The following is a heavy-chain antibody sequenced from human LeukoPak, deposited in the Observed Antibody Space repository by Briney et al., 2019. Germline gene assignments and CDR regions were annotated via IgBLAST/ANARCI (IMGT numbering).Heavy chain of an antibody. D-gene: IGHD4-11*01. Sequence: ASVKVSCKASGYIFTTYAMNWLRQAPGQGLEWMGWINTHTGNPTYAQGFTTRFVFSLDTSVSTAYLQISSLKAEDTAVYYCARDGYSNSDYYYYYMDVWGKGTTVTVSS. CDR1: GYIFTTYA. CDR2: INTHTGNP. V-gene: IGHV7-4-1*02. J-gene: IGHJ6*03. CDR3: ARDGYSNSDYYYYYMDV.